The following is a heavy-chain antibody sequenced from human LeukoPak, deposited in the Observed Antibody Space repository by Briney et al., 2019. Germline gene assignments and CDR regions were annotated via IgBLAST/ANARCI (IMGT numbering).Heavy chain of an antibody. V-gene: IGHV3-48*01. CDR2: ISSSSSTI. J-gene: IGHJ6*03. Sequence: PEGSLRLSCAASGFTFSSYSMNWVRQAPGKGLEWVSYISSSSSTIYYADSVKGRFTISRDNAKNSLYLQMNSLRAEDTAVYYCARAGNRYYYYYYMDVWGKGTTVTVSS. CDR3: ARAGNRYYYYYYMDV. D-gene: IGHD1-14*01. CDR1: GFTFSSYS.